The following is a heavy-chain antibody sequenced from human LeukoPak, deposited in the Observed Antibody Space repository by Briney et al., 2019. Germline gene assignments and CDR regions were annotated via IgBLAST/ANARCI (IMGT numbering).Heavy chain of an antibody. V-gene: IGHV3-23*01. J-gene: IGHJ4*02. Sequence: GASLRLSCAASGFTFSNYAMSWVRQAPGKGLEWVSAVSGRDDSTYSADSVKGRFTISRDTSKNTLYQQMNSLRAEDTAADYWAKWGDYDILTGYYDSDYWGQGTLVTVSS. D-gene: IGHD3-9*01. CDR1: GFTFSNYA. CDR2: VSGRDDST. CDR3: AKWGDYDILTGYYDSDY.